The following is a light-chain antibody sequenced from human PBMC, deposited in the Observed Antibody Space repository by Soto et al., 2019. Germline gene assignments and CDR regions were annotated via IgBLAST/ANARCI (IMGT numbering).Light chain of an antibody. J-gene: IGKJ2*01. CDR3: QQCDCSPQT. Sequence: EIVLTQSPGTLSLSPGERGTLTCRASQSVTNNYLTWYQQKPGQAPRLLIYDASTRATGVPDRFSGSGSGTEFNLTISRLEPEDFAVYYCQQCDCSPQTFGQGTRLEIK. CDR2: DAS. CDR1: QSVTNNY. V-gene: IGKV3-20*01.